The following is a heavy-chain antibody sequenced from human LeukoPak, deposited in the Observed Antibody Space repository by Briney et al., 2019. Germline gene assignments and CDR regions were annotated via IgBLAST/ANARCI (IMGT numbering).Heavy chain of an antibody. V-gene: IGHV6-1*01. CDR1: GDSVSSNSAT. J-gene: IGHJ4*02. CDR3: ARRTDDYSDLDY. D-gene: IGHD4-11*01. CDR2: TYYRSKWYN. Sequence: SQTLSPTCAISGDSVSSNSATWNWIRHSPSRGLEWLGRTYYRSKWYNDYAVSVKSRITINPDTSKNQFSLQLNFVTPEDTAVYYCARRTDDYSDLDYWGQGTLVTVSS.